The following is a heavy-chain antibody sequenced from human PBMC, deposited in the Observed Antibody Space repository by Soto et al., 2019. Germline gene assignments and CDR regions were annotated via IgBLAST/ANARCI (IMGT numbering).Heavy chain of an antibody. J-gene: IGHJ4*02. V-gene: IGHV3-33*01. CDR3: ARDSGGYFYIFDS. CDR2: IWNDGNKI. D-gene: IGHD3-22*01. Sequence: QVQLVESGGGVVQPGGSLRLSCAASGFSLSSLGMHWVRQAPGKGLEWVALIWNDGNKIDYADSVKGRFTISRDNSKNTLYLQMDSLRAEDTAVYYCARDSGGYFYIFDSWGQGTLVTVSS. CDR1: GFSLSSLG.